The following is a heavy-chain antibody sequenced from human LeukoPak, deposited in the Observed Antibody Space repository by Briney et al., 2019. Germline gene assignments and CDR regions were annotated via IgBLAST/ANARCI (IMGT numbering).Heavy chain of an antibody. Sequence: GGSLRLSCAASGFTVSSNYMSWVRQAPGKGLEWVSVIYSGGSTYYADSVKGRFTISRDNSKNTLYLQMNSLRAEDTAVYYCAKDLWRRNYFDYWGQGTLVTVSS. CDR2: IYSGGST. V-gene: IGHV3-53*01. J-gene: IGHJ4*02. D-gene: IGHD3-10*01. CDR3: AKDLWRRNYFDY. CDR1: GFTVSSNY.